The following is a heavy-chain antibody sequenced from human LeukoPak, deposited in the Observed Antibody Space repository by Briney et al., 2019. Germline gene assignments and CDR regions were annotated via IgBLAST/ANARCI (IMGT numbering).Heavy chain of an antibody. J-gene: IGHJ5*02. CDR2: IYYSGRT. Sequence: PSETLSLTCTVSGGSISSYYWSWIRQPPGKGLEWIGYIYYSGRTNYNPSLKSRITILVDTSKNQFSLKLSSVTAADTAVYYCARAETQYYDFWSGYYNWFDPWGQGTLVTVSS. CDR1: GGSISSYY. D-gene: IGHD3-3*01. V-gene: IGHV4-59*01. CDR3: ARAETQYYDFWSGYYNWFDP.